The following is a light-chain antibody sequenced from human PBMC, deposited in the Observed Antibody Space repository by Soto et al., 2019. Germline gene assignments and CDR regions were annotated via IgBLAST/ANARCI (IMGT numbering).Light chain of an antibody. Sequence: DIVMTQSPDSLAVSLGERATINCKSSQTVLRSSNNRNHLAWYQQKPGQPPKLLISWASTRESGVPDRFSGSGSGTDFTLTNSSLQAEDVAVYYCQHYFTVPVTFGQGTRLEIK. CDR2: WAS. CDR3: QHYFTVPVT. J-gene: IGKJ5*01. CDR1: QTVLRSSNNRNH. V-gene: IGKV4-1*01.